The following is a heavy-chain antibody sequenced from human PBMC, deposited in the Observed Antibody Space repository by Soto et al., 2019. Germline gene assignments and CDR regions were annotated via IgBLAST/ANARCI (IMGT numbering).Heavy chain of an antibody. CDR1: GYSFTSYW. D-gene: IGHD1-7*01. V-gene: IGHV5-51*01. J-gene: IGHJ5*02. CDR2: IYPGDSDT. CDR3: ARGGKWTYNWNYVGASWFDP. Sequence: PGESLKISCKGSGYSFTSYWIGWVRQMPGKGLEWMGIIYPGDSDTRYSPSFQGQVTISADKSISTAYLQWSSLKASDTAMYYCARGGKWTYNWNYVGASWFDPWAREPWSPSPQ.